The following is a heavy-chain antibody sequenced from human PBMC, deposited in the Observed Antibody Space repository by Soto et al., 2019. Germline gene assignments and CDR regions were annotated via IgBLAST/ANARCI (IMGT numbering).Heavy chain of an antibody. Sequence: SETLSLTCSVSGDSISSSYWAWIRQPPGKGLEWIGYISYSGSTNYNPSLKSRVTILVHTSGNQFSLSLSSVTAADTAVYYCATQAISYTWDVWGQGTSVTVSS. V-gene: IGHV4-59*01. CDR1: GDSISSSY. J-gene: IGHJ6*02. D-gene: IGHD4-4*01. CDR3: ATQAISYTWDV. CDR2: ISYSGST.